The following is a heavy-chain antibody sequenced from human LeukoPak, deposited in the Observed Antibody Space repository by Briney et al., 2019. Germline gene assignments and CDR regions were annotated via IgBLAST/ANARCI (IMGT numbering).Heavy chain of an antibody. CDR3: ARENYGGNSRALDAFDI. CDR1: GFTFSSYS. D-gene: IGHD4-23*01. Sequence: GGSLRLSCAASGFTFSSYSMNWVRQARGKGLEWVSSISSSSSYIYYADSVKGRFTISRDNAKNSLYLQMNSLRAEDTAVYYCARENYGGNSRALDAFDIWGQGTMVTVSS. CDR2: ISSSSSYI. V-gene: IGHV3-21*01. J-gene: IGHJ3*02.